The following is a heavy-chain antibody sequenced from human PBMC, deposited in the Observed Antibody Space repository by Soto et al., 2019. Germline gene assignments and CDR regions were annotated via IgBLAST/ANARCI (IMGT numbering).Heavy chain of an antibody. Sequence: PSETLSLTCAVYGGSFSGYYWSWIRQPPGKGLEWIGEINHSGSTNYNPSLKSRVTISVDTSKNQFSLKLSSVTAADTAVYFCAGTLSSSAENWFDPWGQGTLVTVSS. CDR3: AGTLSSSAENWFDP. J-gene: IGHJ5*02. CDR2: INHSGST. V-gene: IGHV4-34*01. CDR1: GGSFSGYY. D-gene: IGHD6-6*01.